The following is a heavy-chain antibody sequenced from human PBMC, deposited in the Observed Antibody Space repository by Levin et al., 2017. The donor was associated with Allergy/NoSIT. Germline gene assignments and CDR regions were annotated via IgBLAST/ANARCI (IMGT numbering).Heavy chain of an antibody. Sequence: KVSCQGSGYSFTSYWIGWVRQMPGKGLEWMGIIYPGDSDTRYRPSFQGQVTISADKSISTAYLQWSSLKASDTAIYYCARRGTRDYYYYMDVWGKGTTVTVSS. CDR3: ARRGTRDYYYYMDV. D-gene: IGHD1-1*01. CDR2: IYPGDSDT. CDR1: GYSFTSYW. J-gene: IGHJ6*03. V-gene: IGHV5-51*01.